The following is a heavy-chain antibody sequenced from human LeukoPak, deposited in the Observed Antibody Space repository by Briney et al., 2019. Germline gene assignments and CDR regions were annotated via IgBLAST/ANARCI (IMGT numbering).Heavy chain of an antibody. D-gene: IGHD6-19*01. Sequence: ASVKVSCKASGYTFTRYYIHWVRQAPGQGLEWMGIIRPSGGSTSYAQKFQGRVTLTRDTSTTTVYMELSSLRSEDAAVYYCARDSVAGPWYFDLWGRGTLVTVSS. CDR2: IRPSGGST. V-gene: IGHV1-46*01. J-gene: IGHJ2*01. CDR1: GYTFTRYY. CDR3: ARDSVAGPWYFDL.